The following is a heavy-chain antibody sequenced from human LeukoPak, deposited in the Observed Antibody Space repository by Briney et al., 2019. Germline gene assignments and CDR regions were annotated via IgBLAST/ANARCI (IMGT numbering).Heavy chain of an antibody. CDR2: ISGSGGST. CDR1: GFTFSSYA. Sequence: PGGSLRLSCAASGFTFSSYAMSWVRQAPGKGLEWVSAISGSGGSTYYADSVKGRFTISRDNSKNTLYLQMNSLRAEDTAVYYCAKGMDPAYDFLEWFYDYWGQGTLVTVSS. D-gene: IGHD3-3*01. J-gene: IGHJ4*02. V-gene: IGHV3-23*01. CDR3: AKGMDPAYDFLEWFYDY.